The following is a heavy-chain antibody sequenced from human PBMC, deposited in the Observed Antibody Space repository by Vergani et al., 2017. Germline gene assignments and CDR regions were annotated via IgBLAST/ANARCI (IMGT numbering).Heavy chain of an antibody. CDR1: GFTFSNAW. J-gene: IGHJ6*02. V-gene: IGHV3-15*01. CDR2: IKSKTDGGTT. Sequence: EVQLVESGGGLVKPGGSLRLSCAASGFTFSNAWMSWVRQAPGKGLEWVGRIKSKTDGGTTDYAAPVKGRFTISRDDSKSTLYLQMNSLKTEDTAVYYCTTEDYYYYGMDVWGQGTTVTVSS. CDR3: TTEDYYYYGMDV.